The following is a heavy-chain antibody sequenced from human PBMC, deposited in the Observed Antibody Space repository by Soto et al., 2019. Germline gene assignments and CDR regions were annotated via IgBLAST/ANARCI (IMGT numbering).Heavy chain of an antibody. V-gene: IGHV4-59*01. CDR3: ARTTYGDYAAFDI. CDR2: IYYSGST. Sequence: RSETLSLTCTVSGGSIISYYCSCIRHPPGKGLEWIGYIYYSGSTNYNPSLKSRVTISVDTSKNQFSLKLSSVTAADTAVYYCARTTYGDYAAFDIWGQGTMVTVSS. D-gene: IGHD4-17*01. J-gene: IGHJ3*02. CDR1: GGSIISYY.